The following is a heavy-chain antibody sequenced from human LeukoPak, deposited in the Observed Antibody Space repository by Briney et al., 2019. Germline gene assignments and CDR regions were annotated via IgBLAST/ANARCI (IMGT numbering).Heavy chain of an antibody. CDR3: ARDGYAKGGYFDY. CDR1: GGSISSYY. V-gene: IGHV4-59*01. D-gene: IGHD5-12*01. J-gene: IGHJ4*02. Sequence: PSETLSLTCTVSGGSISSYYWSWIRQPPGKGLEWIGYIYYSGSTNYNPSLKSRVTISVDTSKNQFSLKLSSVTAADTAVYYCARDGYAKGGYFDYWGQGTLVTVSS. CDR2: IYYSGST.